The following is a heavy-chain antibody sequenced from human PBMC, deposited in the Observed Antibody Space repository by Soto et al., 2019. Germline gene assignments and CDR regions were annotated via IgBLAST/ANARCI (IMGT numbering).Heavy chain of an antibody. D-gene: IGHD3-16*01. CDR1: GFTFSSYA. Sequence: QVHLVESGGGVVQPGKSLRLSCVGSGFTFSSYAIHWVRQAPGKGLEWVAVISYDGRNKYYVDSVKGRFSISRDNSKNTLLLQMNSLRVEDTAVYYCARDPRAGGDYYYGMDVWGQGTAVTVSS. CDR3: ARDPRAGGDYYYGMDV. J-gene: IGHJ6*02. CDR2: ISYDGRNK. V-gene: IGHV3-30*04.